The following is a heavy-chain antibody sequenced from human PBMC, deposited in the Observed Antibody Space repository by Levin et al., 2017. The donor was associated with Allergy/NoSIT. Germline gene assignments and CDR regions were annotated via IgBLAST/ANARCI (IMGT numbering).Heavy chain of an antibody. J-gene: IGHJ5*02. Sequence: GGSLRLSCAASGFTFSNAWMSWVRQAPGKGLEWVGRIKSKTDGGTTDYAAPVKGRFTISRDDSKNTLYLQMNSLKTEDTAVYYCTTLTMIVVVITSWGQGTLVTVSS. D-gene: IGHD3-22*01. V-gene: IGHV3-15*01. CDR2: IKSKTDGGTT. CDR3: TTLTMIVVVITS. CDR1: GFTFSNAW.